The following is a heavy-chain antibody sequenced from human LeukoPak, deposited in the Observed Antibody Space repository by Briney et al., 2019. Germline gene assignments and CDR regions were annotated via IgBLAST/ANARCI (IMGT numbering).Heavy chain of an antibody. D-gene: IGHD2-21*02. CDR1: GGSISSYC. CDR2: IYYSGST. J-gene: IGHJ3*02. V-gene: IGHV4-59*08. CDR3: AGTIYCGGDCYPNGAFDI. Sequence: SETLSLTCTVSGGSISSYCWSWIRQPPGKGPEWIGYIYYSGSTNYNPSLKSRVTISVDTSKNQFSLKLSSVTAADTAVYYCAGTIYCGGDCYPNGAFDIWGQGTMVTVSS.